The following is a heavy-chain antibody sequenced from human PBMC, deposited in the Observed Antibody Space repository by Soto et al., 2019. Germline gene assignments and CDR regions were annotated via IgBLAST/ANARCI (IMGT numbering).Heavy chain of an antibody. CDR2: IYWDDDK. D-gene: IGHD1-1*01. CDR3: AHLPWKEMWPRAPVVN. CDR1: GFSLSTSGVG. J-gene: IGHJ4*02. V-gene: IGHV2-5*02. Sequence: SGPTLVNPTQTLTLTCTFSGFSLSTSGVGVGWIRQPPGKALEWLALIYWDDDKRYSPSLKRRLSITKDTSKNQLVLTMTNMDPVDTGTYYCAHLPWKEMWPRAPVVNWGQGTPVTVSS.